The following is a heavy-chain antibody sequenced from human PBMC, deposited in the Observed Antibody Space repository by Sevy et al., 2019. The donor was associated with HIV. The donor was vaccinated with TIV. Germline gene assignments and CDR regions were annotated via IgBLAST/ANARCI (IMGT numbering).Heavy chain of an antibody. CDR3: ARDNLLPVMVSMVRGALSYYFDY. CDR2: VWYDGINK. V-gene: IGHV3-33*01. J-gene: IGHJ4*02. Sequence: GESLKISCTASGFTFSDYGMHWVRQAPGKGLEWVAVVWYDGINKYYGDSVKGRFTISRDNSKNTPYLQMNVLRAEDTAVYYCARDNLLPVMVSMVRGALSYYFDYWGQGTLVTVSS. D-gene: IGHD3-10*01. CDR1: GFTFSDYG.